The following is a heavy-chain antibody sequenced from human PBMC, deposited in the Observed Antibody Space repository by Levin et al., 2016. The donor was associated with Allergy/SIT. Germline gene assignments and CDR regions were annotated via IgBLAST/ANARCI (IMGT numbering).Heavy chain of an antibody. J-gene: IGHJ6*02. CDR3: ARGVGGHGGVGFPVSVYYGMDV. Sequence: WIRQPPGKGLEWIGEINHSGSTNYNPSLKSRVTISVDTSKNQFSLKLSSVTAADTAVYYCARGVGGHGGVGFPVSVYYGMDVWGQGTTVTVSS. CDR2: INHSGST. V-gene: IGHV4-34*01. D-gene: IGHD3-10*01.